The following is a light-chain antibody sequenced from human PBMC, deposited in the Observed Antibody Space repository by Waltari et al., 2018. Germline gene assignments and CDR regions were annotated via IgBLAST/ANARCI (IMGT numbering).Light chain of an antibody. CDR3: QQRTNWPLT. CDR2: DAS. J-gene: IGKJ4*01. Sequence: EVVLTQSPATLSLSPGERATPSCMASQRVSYYLSWYQQKPCQAPRLLIHDASNRATGIPARFNGSGSGTDFTLTISSLEPEDFAVYDCQQRTNWPLTFGGGTKVEI. V-gene: IGKV3-11*01. CDR1: QRVSYY.